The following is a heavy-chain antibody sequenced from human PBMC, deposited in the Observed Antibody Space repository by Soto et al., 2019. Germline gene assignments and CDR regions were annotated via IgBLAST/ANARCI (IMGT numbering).Heavy chain of an antibody. CDR1: GYTFTSYG. J-gene: IGHJ4*02. V-gene: IGHV1-18*04. Sequence: ASVKVSCKASGYTFTSYGISWVRQAPGQGLEWMGWISAYNGNTNYARKLQGRVTMTTDTSTSTAYMELRSLRSDDTAVYYCARVSSSVAAAFFDYWGQGTLVTVSS. CDR3: ARVSSSVAAAFFDY. CDR2: ISAYNGNT. D-gene: IGHD6-13*01.